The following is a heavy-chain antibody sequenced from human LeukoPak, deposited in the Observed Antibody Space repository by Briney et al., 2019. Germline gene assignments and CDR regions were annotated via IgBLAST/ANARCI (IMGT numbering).Heavy chain of an antibody. CDR2: ISGSGGST. D-gene: IGHD2-2*01. Sequence: PGGSLRLSCAASGFTFSSYAMSWVRQAPEKGQELVSAISGSGGSTYYADSVKGRFTISRDNSKNTLYLQMNSLRAEDTAVYYCAKDVWDIVVVPAATFDYWGQGTLVTVSS. J-gene: IGHJ4*02. V-gene: IGHV3-23*01. CDR1: GFTFSSYA. CDR3: AKDVWDIVVVPAATFDY.